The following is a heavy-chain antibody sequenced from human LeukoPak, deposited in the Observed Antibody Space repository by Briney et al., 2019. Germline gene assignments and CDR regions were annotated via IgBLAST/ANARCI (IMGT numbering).Heavy chain of an antibody. V-gene: IGHV4-34*01. CDR1: GQSLSGDY. CDR2: INHSGIT. CDR3: ARQYCTNGVCQAGWVTRNYYYYYYMDV. J-gene: IGHJ6*03. Sequence: PSESLFLACAVHGQSLSGDYWSSVRQPPGKGLGWNGEINHSGITNTNPSVKSQLTKSVDTPNNQYSLKLSSVTAAYTAVCYCARQYCTNGVCQAGWVTRNYYYYYYMDVWGKGTPVTVSS. D-gene: IGHD2-8*01.